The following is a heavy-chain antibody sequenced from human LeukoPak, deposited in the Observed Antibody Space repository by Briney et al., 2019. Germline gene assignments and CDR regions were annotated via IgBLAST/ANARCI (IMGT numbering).Heavy chain of an antibody. CDR2: ISASAAMT. CDR1: GFTFNNYV. V-gene: IGHV3-23*01. Sequence: GGSLRLSCAASGFTFNNYVMTWVRQAPGKGLEWVSSISASAAMTYYADSVRGRFTVSRDNSNNTLYLQMSSLTAADTAVYYCAKDRSIGTYYTFDHWGQGTLVTASS. D-gene: IGHD1-26*01. J-gene: IGHJ4*02. CDR3: AKDRSIGTYYTFDH.